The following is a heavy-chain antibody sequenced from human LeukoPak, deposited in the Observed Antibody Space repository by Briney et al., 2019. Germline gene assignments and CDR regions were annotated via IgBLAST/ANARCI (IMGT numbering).Heavy chain of an antibody. CDR1: GGSISSSSYY. V-gene: IGHV4-39*07. CDR3: ARGRRYSGYFPFDY. J-gene: IGHJ4*02. CDR2: IYYSGST. Sequence: SETLSLTCTVSGGSISSSSYYWGWIRQPPGKGLEWIGSIYYSGSTYYNPSLKSRVTISVDTSKNQFSLKLSSVTAADTAVYYCARGRRYSGYFPFDYWGQGTLVTVSS. D-gene: IGHD5-12*01.